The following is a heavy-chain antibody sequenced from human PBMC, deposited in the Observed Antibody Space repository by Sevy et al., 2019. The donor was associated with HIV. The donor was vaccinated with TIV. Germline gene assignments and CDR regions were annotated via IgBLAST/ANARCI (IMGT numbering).Heavy chain of an antibody. Sequence: SETLSLTCTVSGGSISSYYWSWIRQPPGKGLEWIGYIYHSGSTNYNPSLKSRVTISVDTSKNQFSLKLSSVTAADTAVYYCARGSAAAAHYYYYYMDVWGKGTTVTVSS. J-gene: IGHJ6*03. CDR2: IYHSGST. CDR1: GGSISSYY. V-gene: IGHV4-59*01. CDR3: ARGSAAAAHYYYYYMDV. D-gene: IGHD6-13*01.